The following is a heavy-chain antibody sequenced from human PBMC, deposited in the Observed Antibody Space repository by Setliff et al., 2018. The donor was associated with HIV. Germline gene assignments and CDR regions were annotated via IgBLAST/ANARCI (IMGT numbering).Heavy chain of an antibody. J-gene: IGHJ3*02. CDR1: GASIRGHY. CDR3: ARSLVPSGYYYGRHAFDI. D-gene: IGHD3-22*01. V-gene: IGHV4-59*08. CDR2: IYYSGNT. Sequence: SETLSLTCSVSGASIRGHYWSWIRQSPGKGLEWIGNIYYSGNTNYNPSFKSRVTISVDTSKNQFSLRVNSVTAADTAAYYCARSLVPSGYYYGRHAFDIWGQGTKVTVSS.